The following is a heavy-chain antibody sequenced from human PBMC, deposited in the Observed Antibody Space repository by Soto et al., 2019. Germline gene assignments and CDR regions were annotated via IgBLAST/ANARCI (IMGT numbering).Heavy chain of an antibody. CDR1: GFTFKNAW. V-gene: IGHV3-15*01. D-gene: IGHD2-15*01. J-gene: IGHJ4*02. CDR3: TTDRSLVVGY. CDR2: IKSKTDGGTT. Sequence: EVQLVESGGGLVKPGGSLRLSCAVSGFTFKNAWMNWVRQAPGKGLEWVGRIKSKTDGGTTDYAAPVKDRFTISRDDSKNTLYLQMSSLHTEDTAVYYCTTDRSLVVGYWGQGTQVTVSS.